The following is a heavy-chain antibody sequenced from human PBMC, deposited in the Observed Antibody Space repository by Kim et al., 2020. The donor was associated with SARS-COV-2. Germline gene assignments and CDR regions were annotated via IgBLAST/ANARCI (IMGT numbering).Heavy chain of an antibody. CDR1: GGSFSGYY. CDR3: ARGASKSRCPRVGLYGSGSHRGACGYYFDY. Sequence: SETLSLTCAVYGGSFSGYYWSWIRQPPGKGLEWIGEINHSGSTNYNPSLKSRVTISVDTSKNQFSLKLSSVTAADTAVYYCARGASKSRCPRVGLYGSGSHRGACGYYFDYWGQGTLVTVSS. CDR2: INHSGST. D-gene: IGHD3-10*01. V-gene: IGHV4-34*01. J-gene: IGHJ4*02.